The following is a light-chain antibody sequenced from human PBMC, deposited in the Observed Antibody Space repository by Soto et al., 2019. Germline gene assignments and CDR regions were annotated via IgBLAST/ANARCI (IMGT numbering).Light chain of an antibody. J-gene: IGKJ2*01. CDR1: QSVSSSY. CDR3: QQYGSSPYT. CDR2: GAS. V-gene: IGKV3-20*01. Sequence: EIWLTQSPGTLSLSPGERATLSCRASQSVSSSYLAWYQQKPGQAPRLLIYGASSRATGIPDRFSGSGSGTDFTLTISRLEPEDFAMYYCQQYGSSPYTFAQRTKVAIK.